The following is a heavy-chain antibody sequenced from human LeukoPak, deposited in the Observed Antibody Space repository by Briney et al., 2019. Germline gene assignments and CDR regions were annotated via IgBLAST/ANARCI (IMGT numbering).Heavy chain of an antibody. CDR3: AKGQIITMVRGVPLYYFDY. D-gene: IGHD3-10*01. Sequence: GGSLRLSCAASGFTFSSYAMSWVRQAPGKGLEWVSAISGSGGSTYYADSVKGRFTISRDNSKNTLYVQMNSLRAEDTAVYYCAKGQIITMVRGVPLYYFDYWGQGTLVTVSS. CDR1: GFTFSSYA. V-gene: IGHV3-23*01. J-gene: IGHJ4*02. CDR2: ISGSGGST.